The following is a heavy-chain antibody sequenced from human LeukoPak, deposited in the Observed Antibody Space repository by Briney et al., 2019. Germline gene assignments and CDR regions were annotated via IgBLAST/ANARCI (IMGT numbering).Heavy chain of an antibody. CDR3: ARGRIGLGHRDFDY. Sequence: SETLSLTCAVYGGSFSGYYWSWIRQPPGKGLEWIGEINHSGSTNYNPSLKSRVTISVDTSKNQFSLKLSSVTAADTAVYYCARGRIGLGHRDFDYWGQGTLVTVSS. CDR2: INHSGST. D-gene: IGHD3-3*01. V-gene: IGHV4-34*01. J-gene: IGHJ4*02. CDR1: GGSFSGYY.